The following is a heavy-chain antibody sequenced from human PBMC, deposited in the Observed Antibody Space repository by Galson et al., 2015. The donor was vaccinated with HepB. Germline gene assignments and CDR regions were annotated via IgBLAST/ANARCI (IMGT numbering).Heavy chain of an antibody. CDR2: IIPILGIA. CDR3: ARVRMYCSSTSCYTLDY. CDR1: GGTFSSYA. D-gene: IGHD2-2*02. J-gene: IGHJ4*02. Sequence: SVKVSCKASGGTFSSYAISWVRQAPGQGLEWVGRIIPILGIANYAQKFQGRVTITADKSTSTAYMELSSLRSEDTAVYYCARVRMYCSSTSCYTLDYWGQGTLVTVSS. V-gene: IGHV1-69*04.